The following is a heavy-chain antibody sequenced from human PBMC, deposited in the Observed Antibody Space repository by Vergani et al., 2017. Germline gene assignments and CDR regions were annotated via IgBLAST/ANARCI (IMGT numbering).Heavy chain of an antibody. CDR2: IGTAGDT. Sequence: EVDLVESGGGLAQPGGSLRLSCEASGFTFRNYAMTWVRQATGKGLEWVSAIGTAGDTYYPGSVKGRFTISRENAKNSLYLQMNGLRAGDTAVYYCARRDSSSPALDYWGQGTLVTVSS. CDR1: GFTFRNYA. V-gene: IGHV3-13*01. J-gene: IGHJ4*02. CDR3: ARRDSSSPALDY. D-gene: IGHD6-6*01.